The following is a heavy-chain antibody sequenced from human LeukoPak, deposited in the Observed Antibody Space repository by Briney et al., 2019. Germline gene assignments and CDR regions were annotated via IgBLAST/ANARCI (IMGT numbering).Heavy chain of an antibody. CDR1: GFTFSSYS. D-gene: IGHD3-22*01. CDR3: ARGQPISMITGPYFDY. J-gene: IGHJ4*02. Sequence: PGGSLRLSCAASGFTFSSYSMNWVRQAPGKGLEWVSSISSSSSYIYYADSVKGRFTISRDNAKNSLYLQMNSLRAEDTAVYYCARGQPISMITGPYFDYWGQGTLVTFSS. CDR2: ISSSSSYI. V-gene: IGHV3-21*01.